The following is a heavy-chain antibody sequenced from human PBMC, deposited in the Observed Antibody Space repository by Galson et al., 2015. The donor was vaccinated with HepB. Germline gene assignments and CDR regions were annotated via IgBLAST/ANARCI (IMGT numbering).Heavy chain of an antibody. Sequence: TLSLTCTVSGGSITSGGYSWNWIRQPPGKGLEWIGYIYFSGFTYYNPSLESRVAISADTSKSHFSLNLDSVTAADTAVYYCARGSDDHHEAFDIWGQGTFLIVSS. J-gene: IGHJ3*02. CDR3: ARGSDDHHEAFDI. CDR1: GGSITSGGYS. D-gene: IGHD1-14*01. CDR2: IYFSGFT. V-gene: IGHV4-30-4*07.